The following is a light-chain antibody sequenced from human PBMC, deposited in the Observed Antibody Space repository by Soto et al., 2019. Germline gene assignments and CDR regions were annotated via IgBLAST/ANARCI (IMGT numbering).Light chain of an antibody. CDR2: GAS. CDR1: QTVSSY. Sequence: EIVLTQSPATLSLSPGERATLSCRASQTVSSYLAWYQQKPGQAPRLLIYGASTRATGIPARFSGSGSGTEFTLTISSLQSEYFAVYYCQQYNNFWTFGQGTKVEIK. J-gene: IGKJ1*01. CDR3: QQYNNFWT. V-gene: IGKV3-15*01.